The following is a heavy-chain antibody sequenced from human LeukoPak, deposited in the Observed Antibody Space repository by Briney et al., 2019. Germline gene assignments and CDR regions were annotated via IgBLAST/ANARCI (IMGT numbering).Heavy chain of an antibody. Sequence: ASETLSLTCTVSGGSISSSPYYWGWIRQPPGKGLEWIGSIYYSGSTYYNPSLKSRVTISVDTSKNHLSLKLSSVPAADTAVYFCARHVSPTYYFDYWGQGTLVTVSS. CDR2: IYYSGST. V-gene: IGHV4-39*01. CDR1: GGSISSSPYY. J-gene: IGHJ4*02. D-gene: IGHD5/OR15-5a*01. CDR3: ARHVSPTYYFDY.